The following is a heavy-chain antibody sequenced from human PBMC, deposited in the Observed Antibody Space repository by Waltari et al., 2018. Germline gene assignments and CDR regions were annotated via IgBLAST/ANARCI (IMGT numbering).Heavy chain of an antibody. J-gene: IGHJ5*02. CDR2: INYRGST. D-gene: IGHD7-27*01. V-gene: IGHV4-59*01. CDR1: NGTISTSY. CDR3: ARGANWGSHWFDA. Sequence: QVQLQESGSGLVKPSETLSLTCTVSNGTISTSYWSWIRQPPGKGLEWIGYINYRGSTNSNRSPNSRVAIFADTSKNQFSLKLSSVTAADTAVYFWARGANWGSHWFDAWGQGTLVTVSS.